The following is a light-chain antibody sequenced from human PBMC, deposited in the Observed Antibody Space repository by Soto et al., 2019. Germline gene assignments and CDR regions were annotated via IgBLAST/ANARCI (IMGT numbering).Light chain of an antibody. V-gene: IGKV1-33*01. J-gene: IGKJ5*01. CDR2: DAS. Sequence: DIQMTQSPSSLSASVGDRVTITCQASQDISNYLNWYQQRPGKAPKLLIYDASNVETGVSSRFSGSGSGTDFTFTISSLQPEDIATYYCKQYYNFPPITFGQGTRLEIK. CDR1: QDISNY. CDR3: KQYYNFPPIT.